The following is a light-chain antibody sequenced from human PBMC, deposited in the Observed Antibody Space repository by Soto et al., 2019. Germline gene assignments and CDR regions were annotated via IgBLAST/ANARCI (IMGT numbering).Light chain of an antibody. CDR2: SNN. V-gene: IGLV1-44*01. CDR1: RSSIGSNT. Sequence: QSALTQPPSVSGTPGQRVTISCSGSRSSIGSNTVNWYQHLPGSAPKLLIYSNNQRPSGVPDRFSASKAGASASLAISGLQSEDEGDYYCAAWDASLGGFYVFGSGTKLTVL. CDR3: AAWDASLGGFYV. J-gene: IGLJ1*01.